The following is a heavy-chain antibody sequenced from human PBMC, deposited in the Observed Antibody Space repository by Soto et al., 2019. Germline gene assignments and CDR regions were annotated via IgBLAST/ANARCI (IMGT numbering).Heavy chain of an antibody. D-gene: IGHD3-3*01. CDR2: ISGSGGST. CDR3: ATGYYDFWSGYSYSDY. Sequence: TGGSLRLSCAASGFTFSSYAMSWVRQAPGKGLEWVSAISGSGGSTYYADSVKGRFTISRDNSKNTLYLQMNSLRAEDTAVYYCATGYYDFWSGYSYSDYWGQGTLVTVSS. J-gene: IGHJ4*02. CDR1: GFTFSSYA. V-gene: IGHV3-23*01.